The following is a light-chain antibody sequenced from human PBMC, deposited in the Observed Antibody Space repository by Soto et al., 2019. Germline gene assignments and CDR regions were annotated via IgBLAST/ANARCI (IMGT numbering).Light chain of an antibody. Sequence: QSALTQPASVSGSPGQSITISCTGTSSDVGGYNHVSWYQQHPGKAPKLMIYDVSNRPSGVSNRFSGSKFGITASLTISGLQAEDEADYYCSSYTASSTVVFGGGTQLTVL. CDR1: SSDVGGYNH. J-gene: IGLJ2*01. CDR3: SSYTASSTVV. V-gene: IGLV2-14*01. CDR2: DVS.